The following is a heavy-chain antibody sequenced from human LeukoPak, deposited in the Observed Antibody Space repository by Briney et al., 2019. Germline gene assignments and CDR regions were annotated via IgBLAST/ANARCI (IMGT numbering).Heavy chain of an antibody. V-gene: IGHV3-7*03. J-gene: IGHJ6*02. CDR3: ARSGRYYGMDV. CDR2: IKQDGSEK. CDR1: GFTYSSFW. Sequence: GGSLRLSCAASGFTYSSFWMSWVRQAPGKGLEWVANIKQDGSEKYYVDSVKGRFTISRDNAKNSLYLQMNSLRAEDTAVYYCARSGRYYGMDVWGQGTTVTVSS. D-gene: IGHD3-10*01.